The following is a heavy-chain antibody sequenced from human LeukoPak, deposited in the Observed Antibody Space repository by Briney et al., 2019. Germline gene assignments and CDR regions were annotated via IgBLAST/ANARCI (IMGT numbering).Heavy chain of an antibody. CDR1: GYTFTSYD. J-gene: IGHJ4*02. CDR2: MNPNSGNT. Sequence: ASVKVSCKASGYTFTSYDINWVRQATGQGLEWMGWMNPNSGNTGYAQNFQGRVTMTRNTSISTAYMELSSLRSDDTAIYYCAKGVLSDYWGQGTLVTVSS. V-gene: IGHV1-8*01. CDR3: AKGVLSDY.